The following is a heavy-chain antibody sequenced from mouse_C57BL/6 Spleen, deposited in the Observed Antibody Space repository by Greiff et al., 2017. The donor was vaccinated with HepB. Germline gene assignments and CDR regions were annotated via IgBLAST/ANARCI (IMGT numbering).Heavy chain of an antibody. CDR1: GYTFTSYW. CDR3: TRRRITTVVAFDY. V-gene: IGHV1-5*01. CDR2: IYPGNSDT. Sequence: EVQLVESGTVLARPGASVKMSCKTSGYTFTSYWMHWVKQRPGQGLEWIGAIYPGNSDTSYNQKFKGKAKLTAVTSASTAYMELSSLTNEDSAVYYCTRRRITTVVAFDYWGQGTTLTVSS. J-gene: IGHJ2*01. D-gene: IGHD1-1*01.